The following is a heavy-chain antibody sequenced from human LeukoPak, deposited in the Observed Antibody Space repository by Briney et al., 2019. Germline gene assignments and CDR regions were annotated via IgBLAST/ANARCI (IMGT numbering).Heavy chain of an antibody. CDR1: GFTVNKAW. V-gene: IGHV3-15*01. Sequence: GGSLRLAWAPSGFTVNKAWMSWVRQAPGKGLEWGGRIKTKTDGGTTHYAAPVKGRFTISIDDSKTTLYLQMNSLKTEDTAVYYCTTGFSGWSFFDYWGEGTLVIVSS. J-gene: IGHJ4*02. CDR3: TTGFSGWSFFDY. D-gene: IGHD6-19*01. CDR2: IKTKTDGGTT.